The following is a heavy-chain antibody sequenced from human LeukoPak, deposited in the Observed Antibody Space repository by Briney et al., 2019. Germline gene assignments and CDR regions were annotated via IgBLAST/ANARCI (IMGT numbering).Heavy chain of an antibody. V-gene: IGHV3-23*01. D-gene: IGHD3-9*01. CDR2: ITGSGTNT. CDR1: GFTFSNYA. Sequence: PGGSLRLSCVASGFTFSNYAMSWVRQAPGKGLEWVSAITGSGTNTYYADSLKGRFTISRDNSKNTVFLQMNSLRHEDTAIYYRVIWGDYDVLTGYYVPDYWGQGTLVTVSS. CDR3: VIWGDYDVLTGYYVPDY. J-gene: IGHJ4*02.